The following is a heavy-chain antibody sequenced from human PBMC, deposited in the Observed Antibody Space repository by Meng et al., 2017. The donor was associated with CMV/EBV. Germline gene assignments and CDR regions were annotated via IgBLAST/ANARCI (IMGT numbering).Heavy chain of an antibody. CDR2: IYYSGST. V-gene: IGHV4-39*07. J-gene: IGHJ5*02. Sequence: GPGCVDPIETLSPPCTVSGGYISSSSYYWGWIRQPPGKALEWIGIIYYSGSTYYNPSLKSRVTISVDTSKNQFSLKLSSVTAADTAVYYCARSIAARPYRYNWFDPWGQGTLVTVSS. D-gene: IGHD6-6*01. CDR1: GGYISSSSYY. CDR3: ARSIAARPYRYNWFDP.